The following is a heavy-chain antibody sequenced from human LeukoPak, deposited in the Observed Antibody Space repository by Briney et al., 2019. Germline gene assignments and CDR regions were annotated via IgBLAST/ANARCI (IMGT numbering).Heavy chain of an antibody. CDR2: IYYSGST. CDR3: ARDPSGSYYDY. D-gene: IGHD1-26*01. V-gene: IGHV4-59*01. J-gene: IGHJ4*02. Sequence: SETLSLTCTVSGGSISIYYWSWIRQPPGKGLEWIGYIYYSGSTNYNPSLKSRVTISVDTSKNQFSLKLSSVTAADTAVYYCARDPSGSYYDYWGQGTLVTVSS. CDR1: GGSISIYY.